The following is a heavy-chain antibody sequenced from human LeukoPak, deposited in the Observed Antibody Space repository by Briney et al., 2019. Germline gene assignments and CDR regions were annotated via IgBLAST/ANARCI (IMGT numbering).Heavy chain of an antibody. V-gene: IGHV3-30*18. CDR3: AKDREGGYYYYYYGMDV. D-gene: IGHD5-12*01. CDR2: ISYDGSNK. J-gene: IGHJ6*02. CDR1: GFTFSSYG. Sequence: PGRSLRLSCAASGFTFSSYGMHWVRQAPGKGLEWVAVISYDGSNKYYADSVKGRFTISRDNSKNTLYLQMNSLRAEDTAVYYCAKDREGGYYYYYYGMDVWGQGTTVTVSS.